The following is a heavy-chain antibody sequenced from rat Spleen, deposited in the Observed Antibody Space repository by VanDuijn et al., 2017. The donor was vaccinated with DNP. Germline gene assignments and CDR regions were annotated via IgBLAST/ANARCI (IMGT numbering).Heavy chain of an antibody. CDR1: GFTFNKYW. CDR3: ARGGRSYLDY. CDR2: ITTSGDST. Sequence: EVQLVESGGGLVQPGRSLKVSCVVSGFTFNKYWMTWIRQVPGKGLEWVASITTSGDSTYSPDSVKGRFTISRDNAKNTLYLQMNSLRSEDTATYYCARGGRSYLDYGGQGVMLTVSS. V-gene: IGHV5-31*01. D-gene: IGHD1-11*01. J-gene: IGHJ2*01.